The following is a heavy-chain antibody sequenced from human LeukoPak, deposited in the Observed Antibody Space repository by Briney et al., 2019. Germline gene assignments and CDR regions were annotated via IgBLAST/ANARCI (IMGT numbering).Heavy chain of an antibody. D-gene: IGHD3-3*01. V-gene: IGHV4-34*01. CDR2: INHSGST. Sequence: SETLSLTCAVYGGSFSGYYWSWIRQPPGKGLEWIGEINHSGSTNYNPSLKSRVTMSVDTSKNQFSLKLSSVTAADTAVYYCASLARGGRNYYYYGMDVWGQGTTVTVSS. J-gene: IGHJ6*02. CDR3: ASLARGGRNYYYYGMDV. CDR1: GGSFSGYY.